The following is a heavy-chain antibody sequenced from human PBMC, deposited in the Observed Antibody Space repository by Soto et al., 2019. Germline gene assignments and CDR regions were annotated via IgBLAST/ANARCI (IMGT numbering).Heavy chain of an antibody. CDR3: ARGLVVVAAAYYYYGMDV. CDR2: INAGNGNT. D-gene: IGHD2-15*01. V-gene: IGHV1-3*01. Sequence: GASVKVSCKASGYTFTSYAMHWVRQAPGQRLEWMGWINAGNGNTKYSQKFQGRVTITRDTSASTAYMELSSLRSEDTAVYYCARGLVVVAAAYYYYGMDVWGQGTTVTVS. CDR1: GYTFTSYA. J-gene: IGHJ6*02.